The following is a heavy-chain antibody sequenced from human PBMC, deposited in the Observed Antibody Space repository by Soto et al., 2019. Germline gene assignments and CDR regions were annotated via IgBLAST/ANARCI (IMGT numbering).Heavy chain of an antibody. J-gene: IGHJ1*01. CDR2: IFGRGTT. D-gene: IGHD2-2*01. Sequence: GGSLILSCAASGFAVNSDYMSWVRQAPGKGLELVSVIFGRGTTYYSHSVKGRFTITRDNSKNTGFLQMNSLRAEDTAVYYCVRTSSYCGKCTRVTVSS. CDR1: GFAVNSDY. V-gene: IGHV3-53*01. CDR3: VRTSSY.